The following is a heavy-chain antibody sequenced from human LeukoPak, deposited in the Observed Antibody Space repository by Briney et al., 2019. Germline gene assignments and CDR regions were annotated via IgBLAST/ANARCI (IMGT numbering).Heavy chain of an antibody. D-gene: IGHD1-26*01. J-gene: IGHJ3*02. Sequence: SETLSLTCTFSGGSISSYYWSWIRQPPGKGLEWIGYIYYSGSTNYNPSLKSRVTISVDTSKNQFSLKLSSVTAADTAVYYCARDLGSTSAFDIWGQGTMVTVSS. CDR2: IYYSGST. CDR3: ARDLGSTSAFDI. V-gene: IGHV4-59*12. CDR1: GGSISSYY.